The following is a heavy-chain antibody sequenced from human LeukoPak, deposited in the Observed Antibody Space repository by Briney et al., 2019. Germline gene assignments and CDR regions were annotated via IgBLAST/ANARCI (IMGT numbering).Heavy chain of an antibody. CDR2: IIPIFGTA. V-gene: IGHV1-69*13. J-gene: IGHJ4*02. D-gene: IGHD2-2*01. CDR3: ARGVVVPAAMVGAGFFDY. CDR1: GGTFSSYA. Sequence: ASVKVSCKASGGTFSSYAISWVCQAPGQGLEWMGGIIPIFGTANYAQKFQGRVTITADESTSTAYMELSSLRSEDTAVYYCARGVVVPAAMVGAGFFDYWGQGTLVTVSS.